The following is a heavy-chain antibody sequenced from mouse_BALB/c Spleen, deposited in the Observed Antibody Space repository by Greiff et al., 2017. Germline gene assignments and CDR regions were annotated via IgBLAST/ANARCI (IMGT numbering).Heavy chain of an antibody. V-gene: IGHV1-14*01. CDR3: ARGGNYRYDVGVDYYAMDY. CDR1: GYTFTSYV. CDR2: INPYNDGT. D-gene: IGHD2-14*01. Sequence: EVQLQQSGPELVKPGASVKMSCKASGYTFTSYVMHWVKQKPGQGLEWIGYINPYNDGTKYNEKFKGKATLTSDKSSSTAYMELSSLTSEDSAVYYCARGGNYRYDVGVDYYAMDYWGQGTSVTVSS. J-gene: IGHJ4*01.